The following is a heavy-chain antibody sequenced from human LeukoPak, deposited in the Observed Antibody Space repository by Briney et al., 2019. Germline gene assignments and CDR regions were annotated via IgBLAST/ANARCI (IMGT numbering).Heavy chain of an antibody. Sequence: SETLSLTCTVSGGSISSYYWSWIRQPPGKGLEWIGYMYYSGSTNYNPSLKSRVTISVDTSKNQFSLKLSSVTAADTAVYYCASLYSGSYDTGSFDYFNYCGQGTLVTVSS. CDR1: GGSISSYY. CDR2: MYYSGST. J-gene: IGHJ4*02. CDR3: ASLYSGSYDTGSFDYFNY. D-gene: IGHD1-26*01. V-gene: IGHV4-59*01.